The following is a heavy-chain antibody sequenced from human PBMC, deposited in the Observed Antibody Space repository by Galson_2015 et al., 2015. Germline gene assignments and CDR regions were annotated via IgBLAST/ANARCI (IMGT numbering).Heavy chain of an antibody. V-gene: IGHV3-23*01. CDR2: ISGSGGGT. J-gene: IGHJ4*02. D-gene: IGHD6-19*01. CDR1: GFTFSTYA. CDR3: AKDRGSSGWNY. Sequence: SLRLSCAASGFTFSTYAMSWVRQAPGKGLEWVSAISGSGGGTYSADSVKGRFTISRDNSKNTLYPQMNSLRADDTAVYYCAKDRGSSGWNYWGQGTMVTVSS.